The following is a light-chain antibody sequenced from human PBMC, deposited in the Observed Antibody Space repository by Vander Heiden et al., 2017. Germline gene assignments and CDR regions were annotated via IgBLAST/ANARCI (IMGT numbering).Light chain of an antibody. CDR1: KSVSSY. Sequence: EIVLTQSPATLSLSPGERATLSCRASKSVSSYLDWYQQKPGQAPRLLIYDASNRANGIPDRFSGSGSGTDFTLTSSSLEPEDFAVYYWQQRSNLQTFGGGTKVEIK. V-gene: IGKV3-11*01. CDR2: DAS. J-gene: IGKJ4*01. CDR3: QQRSNLQT.